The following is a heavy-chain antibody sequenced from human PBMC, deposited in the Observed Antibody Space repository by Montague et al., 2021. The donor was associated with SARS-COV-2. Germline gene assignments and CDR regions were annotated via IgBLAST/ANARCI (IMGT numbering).Heavy chain of an antibody. CDR3: ASGEFFYYGSGNYYRSALDD. CDR1: GASFSGYY. V-gene: IGHV4-34*12. CDR2: AIHSGTT. Sequence: SETLSLTCHVYGASFSGYYWSWVRQSPGKGLEWIGEAIHSGTTNYNPSFKGRVTTSIDSSNDRFSLRLTSLTAADTGVYYCASGEFFYYGSGNYYRSALDDWGQGTTVTVSS. J-gene: IGHJ6*02. D-gene: IGHD3-10*01.